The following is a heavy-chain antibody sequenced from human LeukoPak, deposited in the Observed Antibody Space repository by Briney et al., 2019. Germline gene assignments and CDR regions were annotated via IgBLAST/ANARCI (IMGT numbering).Heavy chain of an antibody. Sequence: SETLSLTCAVYGGSFSGYYWSWIRQPPGKGLEWIGEINHSGSTNYNPSLKSRVTISVDTSKNQFSLKLSSVTAADTAVYYCARGPQPAQWLVTDYWYFDLWGRGTLVTVSS. J-gene: IGHJ2*01. CDR3: ARGPQPAQWLVTDYWYFDL. V-gene: IGHV4-34*01. CDR2: INHSGST. D-gene: IGHD6-19*01. CDR1: GGSFSGYY.